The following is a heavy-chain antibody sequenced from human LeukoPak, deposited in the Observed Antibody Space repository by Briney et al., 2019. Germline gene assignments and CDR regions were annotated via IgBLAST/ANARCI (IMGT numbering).Heavy chain of an antibody. V-gene: IGHV1-69*04. D-gene: IGHD5-24*01. CDR1: GGTFNNYT. J-gene: IGHJ3*02. CDR3: AKDREMATGGFDI. Sequence: GASVKVSCKASGGTFNNYTISWVRQAPGQGLEWMGRIIPILGIANYAQKFQGRVTITADKSTSTAYMELSSLRSEDTAVYYCAKDREMATGGFDIWGQGTMVTVYS. CDR2: IIPILGIA.